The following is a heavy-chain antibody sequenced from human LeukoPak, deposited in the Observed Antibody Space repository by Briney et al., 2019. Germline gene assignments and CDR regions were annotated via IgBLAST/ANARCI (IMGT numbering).Heavy chain of an antibody. J-gene: IGHJ6*02. CDR1: GFTFSSYW. D-gene: IGHD3-10*01. CDR3: ARGRRVRGAIIKFRYYGMDV. V-gene: IGHV4-34*01. CDR2: INHSGST. Sequence: PGGSLRLSCAASGFTFSSYWMRWVRQPPGKGLEWIGEINHSGSTNYSPSLKSRVTISVDTSKNQFSLKLSSVTAADTAVYYCARGRRVRGAIIKFRYYGMDVWGQGTTVTVSS.